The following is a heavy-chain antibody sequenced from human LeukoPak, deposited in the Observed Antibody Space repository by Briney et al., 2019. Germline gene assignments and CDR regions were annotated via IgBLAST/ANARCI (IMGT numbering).Heavy chain of an antibody. Sequence: ASVKVSCKASAYTFSGYYIHWVRQAPGQGPEWMGWINFNSGGKIFAEKFQDRVTMARDTSISTAYMELSRLRSDDTAVYYCARQIVSGSMGCDFWGQGTLVTVSS. J-gene: IGHJ4*02. CDR2: INFNSGGK. CDR1: AYTFSGYY. D-gene: IGHD2-21*01. V-gene: IGHV1-2*02. CDR3: ARQIVSGSMGCDF.